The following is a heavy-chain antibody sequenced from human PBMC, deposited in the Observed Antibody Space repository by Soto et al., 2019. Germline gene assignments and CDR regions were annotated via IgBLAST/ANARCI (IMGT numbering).Heavy chain of an antibody. J-gene: IGHJ4*02. CDR1: GFSFSIYS. CDR2: ISASGENT. D-gene: IGHD3-3*01. V-gene: IGHV3-23*01. Sequence: QPGGSLRLSCAASGFSFSIYSMSWVRQAPGKGLEWVCGISASGENTYYADSVKGRFTISRDNSKNTMYLQMNNLRVEDKAVYYCADGGEWSFNFEYWGQGTLVTV. CDR3: ADGGEWSFNFEY.